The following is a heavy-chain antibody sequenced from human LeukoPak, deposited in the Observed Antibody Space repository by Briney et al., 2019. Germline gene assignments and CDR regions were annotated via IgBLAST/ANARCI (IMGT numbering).Heavy chain of an antibody. Sequence: GGSLRLSCAASEFAFSTYWMHWVRQAPGKGLVWVSLINSDGSSTSYADSVKGRFTISRNNAKNTLYLQMNSLRAEDMAVYYCARVSAGYYMDVWGKGTTVTVSS. J-gene: IGHJ6*03. CDR3: ARVSAGYYMDV. CDR2: INSDGSST. V-gene: IGHV3-74*01. CDR1: EFAFSTYW.